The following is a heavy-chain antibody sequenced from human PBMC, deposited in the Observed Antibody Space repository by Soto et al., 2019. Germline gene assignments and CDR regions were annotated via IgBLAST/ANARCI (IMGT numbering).Heavy chain of an antibody. CDR3: VKDIHEQWLVSHFEY. V-gene: IGHV3-9*01. Sequence: EVQLVESGGGSVQPGRSLRLSCVASGFTFESYAMHWVRQVPGKGLEWVSGISWNSGSIGYEDSVKGRFTISRDNAQKYIYLEMNSLRVEDTAFYYCVKDIHEQWLVSHFEYWGQGALVTVSS. CDR2: ISWNSGSI. J-gene: IGHJ4*02. D-gene: IGHD6-19*01. CDR1: GFTFESYA.